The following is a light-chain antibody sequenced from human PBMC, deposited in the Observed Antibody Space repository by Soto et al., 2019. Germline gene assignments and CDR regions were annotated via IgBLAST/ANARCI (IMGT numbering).Light chain of an antibody. Sequence: QSVLTQPASVSGSPGQSITISCTGTSSDVGGYNYVSWYQQHPGKAPKLMIYEVSNRPSGVSNRFSGSKSGNTASLTISGLQAEDEADYYCSSYTSSSTWAFGGGTQLTVL. CDR2: EVS. V-gene: IGLV2-14*01. CDR1: SSDVGGYNY. J-gene: IGLJ3*02. CDR3: SSYTSSSTWA.